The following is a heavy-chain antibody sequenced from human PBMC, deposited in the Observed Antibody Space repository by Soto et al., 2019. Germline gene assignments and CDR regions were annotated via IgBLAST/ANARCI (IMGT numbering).Heavy chain of an antibody. J-gene: IGHJ4*02. CDR2: INQDVSER. D-gene: IGHD3-3*01. CDR1: GFTFSVQL. V-gene: IGHV3-7*03. CDR3: TTEEWYYFPS. Sequence: PGGSLRLSCAASGFTFSVQLMSWVRQAPGKGLEWVATINQDVSERYYVDSVKGRFSISRDNAKNSLYLQMNSLRAEDTAVYYCTTEEWYYFPSWGQGTLVTVSS.